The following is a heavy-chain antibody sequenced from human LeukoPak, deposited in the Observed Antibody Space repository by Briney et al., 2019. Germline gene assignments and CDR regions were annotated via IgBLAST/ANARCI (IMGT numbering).Heavy chain of an antibody. CDR2: ISTSSSYI. CDR3: ARDPWGVDSSGYYYDY. D-gene: IGHD3-22*01. J-gene: IGHJ4*02. Sequence: GGSLRLSCAASGFTFSRYSMNWVRQAPGKGLEWVSFISTSSSYIYYADSMKGRFTISRHNAKNSLYLQMNSLRAEDTAVYYCARDPWGVDSSGYYYDYWGQGTLVTVSS. V-gene: IGHV3-21*01. CDR1: GFTFSRYS.